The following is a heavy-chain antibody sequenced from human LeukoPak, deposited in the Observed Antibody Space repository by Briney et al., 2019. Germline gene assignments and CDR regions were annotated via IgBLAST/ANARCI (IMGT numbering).Heavy chain of an antibody. D-gene: IGHD3-16*01. CDR3: ARDVNYAFDY. Sequence: GGPVKVSCKPSGYSLTRNGISWVRQAPGQGLEWMAWISANSGNTNYAQNFQDRVTLTTDTSTSTAYMELRSLRSDDTAVYYCARDVNYAFDYWGQGALVTVSS. V-gene: IGHV1-18*01. CDR1: GYSLTRNG. J-gene: IGHJ4*02. CDR2: ISANSGNT.